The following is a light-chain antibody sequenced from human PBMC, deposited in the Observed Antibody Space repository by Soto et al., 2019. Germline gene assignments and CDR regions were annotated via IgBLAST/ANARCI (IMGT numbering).Light chain of an antibody. Sequence: EILMTQSPATLSVSPGERDTLSRRASQSISSDVAWYQQKPGQAPRLLIYGASNTATGIPARFSGSGSGTEFTLTISSLQSEDSAVYYCQQYDRPPPATFGTGTRVEIK. V-gene: IGKV3-15*01. CDR1: QSISSD. J-gene: IGKJ5*01. CDR2: GAS. CDR3: QQYDRPPPAT.